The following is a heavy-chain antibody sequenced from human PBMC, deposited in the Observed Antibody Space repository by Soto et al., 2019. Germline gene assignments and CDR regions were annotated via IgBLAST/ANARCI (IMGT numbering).Heavy chain of an antibody. CDR2: ISYDGNDR. Sequence: QVQLVESGGGVVQPGRSLTVSCAASGFTFSNYGMHWVRQPPGKGLEGVAVISYDGNDRHYTDSVKGRFTISRDNSKKTLYLQMNSPRAEDTAVYYCAKTVDGSPVEPWGQGTLLTVSS. J-gene: IGHJ5*02. V-gene: IGHV3-30*18. CDR3: AKTVDGSPVEP. CDR1: GFTFSNYG.